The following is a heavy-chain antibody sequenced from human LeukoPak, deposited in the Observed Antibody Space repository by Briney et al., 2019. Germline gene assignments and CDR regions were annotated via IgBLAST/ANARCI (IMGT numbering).Heavy chain of an antibody. CDR1: GFTFTTYS. CDR3: ARDPYSGGYGAYYYYYMDV. J-gene: IGHJ6*03. CDR2: ITTSSSYM. Sequence: GGSLRLSCEASGFTFTTYSMTWVRQTPGKGLEWVSSITTSSSYMFYADSVRGRFTISRDNAENSLYLQMNSLRDEDTAVYYCARDPYSGGYGAYYYYYMDVWGKGTTVTVSS. V-gene: IGHV3-21*01. D-gene: IGHD6-19*01.